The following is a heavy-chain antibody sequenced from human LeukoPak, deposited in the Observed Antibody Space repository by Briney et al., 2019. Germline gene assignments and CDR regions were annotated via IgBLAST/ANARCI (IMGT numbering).Heavy chain of an antibody. V-gene: IGHV1-46*01. CDR3: ARGQWRTFDY. D-gene: IGHD6-19*01. Sequence: GASVKVSCKASGYTFTSYYMHWVRQAPGLGLEWMAIINPSGGSTSYAQKFQDRVMMTRDTSTSTVYMELSSLRSEDTAVYYCARGQWRTFDYWGQGTLVTVSS. CDR2: INPSGGST. CDR1: GYTFTSYY. J-gene: IGHJ4*02.